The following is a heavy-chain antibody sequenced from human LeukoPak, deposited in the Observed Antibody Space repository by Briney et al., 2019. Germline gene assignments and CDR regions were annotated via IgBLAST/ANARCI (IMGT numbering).Heavy chain of an antibody. CDR3: ACELAATLDY. D-gene: IGHD2-15*01. J-gene: IGHJ4*02. CDR1: GYTFTGYY. Sequence: ASVKVSCKASGYTFTGYYMHWVRQAPGQGLEWMGRIIPILGIANYAQKFQGRVTITADKSTSTAYMELSSLRSEDTAVYYCACELAATLDYWGQGTLVTVSS. CDR2: IIPILGIA. V-gene: IGHV1-69*02.